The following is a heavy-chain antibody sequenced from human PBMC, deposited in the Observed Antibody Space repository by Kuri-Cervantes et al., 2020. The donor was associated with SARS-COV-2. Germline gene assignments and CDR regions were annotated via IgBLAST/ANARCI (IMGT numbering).Heavy chain of an antibody. CDR2: IYYSGST. Sequence: SETLSLTCTVSGGSISSGDYYWSWIRQPPGKGLEWIGYIYYSGSTYYNPSLKSRVTISVDTSKNQFSLKLSSVTAADTAVYYCARRPGTTQAGAKQTWVFYFDYWGQGTLVTVSS. CDR3: ARRPGTTQAGAKQTWVFYFDY. CDR1: GGSISSGDYY. D-gene: IGHD1-1*01. V-gene: IGHV4-30-4*08. J-gene: IGHJ4*02.